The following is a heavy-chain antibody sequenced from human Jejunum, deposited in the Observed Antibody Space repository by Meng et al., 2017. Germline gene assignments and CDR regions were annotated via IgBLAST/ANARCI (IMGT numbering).Heavy chain of an antibody. Sequence: GESLKISCAASGFTLTPYGMHWVRQAPGKGLEWVARLNTYGNYINYAESVKGRFTISRDSAKNTLYLQMNSLTAEDTAAYYCARGGRSGGRCDYYYGMDVWGQGTTVTVSS. CDR2: LNTYGNYI. J-gene: IGHJ6*02. CDR3: ARGGRSGGRCDYYYGMDV. CDR1: GFTLTPYG. D-gene: IGHD2-15*01. V-gene: IGHV3-74*01.